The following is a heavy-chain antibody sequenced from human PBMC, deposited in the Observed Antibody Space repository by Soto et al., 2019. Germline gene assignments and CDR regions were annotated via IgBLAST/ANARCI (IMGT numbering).Heavy chain of an antibody. J-gene: IGHJ3*02. CDR1: GGSISSYY. Sequence: QVQLQESGPGLVKPSETLSLTCTVSGGSISSYYWSWIRQPPGKGLEWIGYIYYSGSTNYNTSLKGRVTRSVDTSKNQFYLKLSSVTAADTAVYYCARGRGGWFINQLLNAFDIWGQGTMVTVSS. D-gene: IGHD2-2*01. CDR3: ARGRGGWFINQLLNAFDI. CDR2: IYYSGST. V-gene: IGHV4-59*01.